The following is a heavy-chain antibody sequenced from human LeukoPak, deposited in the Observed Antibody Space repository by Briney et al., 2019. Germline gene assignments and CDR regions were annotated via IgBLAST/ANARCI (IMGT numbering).Heavy chain of an antibody. CDR2: INPSGGST. CDR1: GYTFTSYY. Sequence: ASVKVSCRASGYTFTSYYMHWVRQAPGQGLEWMGIINPSGGSTSYAQKFQGGVTMTRDMSTSTVYMELSSLRSEDTAVYYCARAWGRTADLAFDIWGQGTMVTVSS. J-gene: IGHJ3*02. V-gene: IGHV1-46*01. D-gene: IGHD3-16*01. CDR3: ARAWGRTADLAFDI.